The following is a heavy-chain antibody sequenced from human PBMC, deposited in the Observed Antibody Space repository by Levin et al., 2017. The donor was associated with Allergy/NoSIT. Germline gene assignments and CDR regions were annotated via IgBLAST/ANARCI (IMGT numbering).Heavy chain of an antibody. D-gene: IGHD2-15*01. Sequence: ASVKVSCKASGGTFSSYGFTWVRLAPGQGLEWMGGIIPMFDTIHYAQRFQGRVTITADESTSTAYMELSRLKSDDTAVSYCARVPPEVVLGATFFYGLDVWGQGTTVTVSS. CDR1: GGTFSSYG. J-gene: IGHJ6*02. CDR2: IIPMFDTI. CDR3: ARVPPEVVLGATFFYGLDV. V-gene: IGHV1-69*13.